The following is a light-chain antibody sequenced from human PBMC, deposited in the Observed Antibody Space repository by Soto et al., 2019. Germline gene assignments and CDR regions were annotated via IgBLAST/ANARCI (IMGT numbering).Light chain of an antibody. V-gene: IGKV3D-15*01. J-gene: IGKJ5*01. CDR1: QSVGSN. CDR3: QQYNNWPLT. CDR2: GAS. Sequence: EIVLTPSPGTLSLSPGERATLSCRASQSVGSNYLAWYQQKPGQAPRLLIYGASSRATGIPVRFSGSGSGTEFTLTISSLQSEDFAVYYCQQYNNWPLTFGQGTRLEIK.